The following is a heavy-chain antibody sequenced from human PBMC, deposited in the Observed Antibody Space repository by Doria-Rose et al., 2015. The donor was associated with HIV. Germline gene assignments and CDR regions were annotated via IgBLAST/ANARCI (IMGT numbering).Heavy chain of an antibody. Sequence: QVTLKESGPVLVKPTETLTLTCTVSGVSLSSPGMGVSWIRQPPGKGLEWLANIFSDDERSYKSSLKSRLTISRSTSKSQVVLTMTDMDPVDTATYYCARIKSSRWYHKYYFDFWGQGTLAIVSA. CDR3: ARIKSSRWYHKYYFDF. V-gene: IGHV2-26*01. CDR1: GVSLSSPGMG. CDR2: IFSDDER. J-gene: IGHJ4*02. D-gene: IGHD6-13*01.